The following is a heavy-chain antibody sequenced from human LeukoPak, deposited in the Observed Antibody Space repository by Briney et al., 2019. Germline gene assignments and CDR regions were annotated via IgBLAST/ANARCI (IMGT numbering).Heavy chain of an antibody. CDR1: GFTFSSYG. CDR2: ISGSGGST. Sequence: GGSLRLSCAASGFTFSSYGMSWVRQAPGKGLEWVSAISGSGGSTYYADSVKGRFAISRDNSKNTLYLQMNSLRAEDTAVYYCAKVSCSGGSCYSIGYWGQGTLVTVSS. CDR3: AKVSCSGGSCYSIGY. D-gene: IGHD2-15*01. V-gene: IGHV3-23*01. J-gene: IGHJ4*02.